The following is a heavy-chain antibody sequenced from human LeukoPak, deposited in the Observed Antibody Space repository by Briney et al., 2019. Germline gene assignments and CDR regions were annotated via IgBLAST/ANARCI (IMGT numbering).Heavy chain of an antibody. D-gene: IGHD1/OR15-1a*01. CDR3: ARGVSTSDAFDI. CDR1: GGSISSYY. V-gene: IGHV4-59*01. Sequence: SETLSLTCTVSGGSISSYYWSWIRQPPGKELEWIGYIYYSGGTNYNPSLKSRVTISVDTSKNQFSLKLSSVTAADTAVYYCARGVSTSDAFDIWGQGTMVTVSS. J-gene: IGHJ3*02. CDR2: IYYSGGT.